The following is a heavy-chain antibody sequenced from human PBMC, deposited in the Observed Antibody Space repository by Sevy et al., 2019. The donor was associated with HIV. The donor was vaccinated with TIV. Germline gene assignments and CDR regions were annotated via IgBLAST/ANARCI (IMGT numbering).Heavy chain of an antibody. D-gene: IGHD5-18*01. CDR1: GFSVNSNY. J-gene: IGHJ4*02. Sequence: GPLRLSCAASGFSVNSNYMTWVRQAPGKGLEGVSVIYSDETTYHADSVKDRFTISRDNSKNMLYLQMSSLRAEDTAIYYCARGKSGYGYALNYWGQGTLVTVSS. CDR3: ARGKSGYGYALNY. V-gene: IGHV3-66*01. CDR2: IYSDETT.